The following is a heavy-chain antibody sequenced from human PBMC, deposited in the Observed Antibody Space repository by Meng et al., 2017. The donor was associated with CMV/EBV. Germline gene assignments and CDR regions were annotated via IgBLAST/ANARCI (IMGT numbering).Heavy chain of an antibody. Sequence: GESLKISCAASGFTFSSYWMSWVRQAPGKGLEWVANIKQDGSEKHYVGSVKGRFTISRDNAKNSLYLQMNSLRAEDTAVYYCARGRLRFDYWGQGTLVTVSS. CDR1: GFTFSSYW. D-gene: IGHD2-15*01. CDR2: IKQDGSEK. CDR3: ARGRLRFDY. V-gene: IGHV3-7*01. J-gene: IGHJ4*02.